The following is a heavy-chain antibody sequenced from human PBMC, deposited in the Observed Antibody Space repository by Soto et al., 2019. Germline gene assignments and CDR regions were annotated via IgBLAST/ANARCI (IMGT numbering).Heavy chain of an antibody. CDR2: INPDSGRT. CDR3: ALSFSQTNIDV. J-gene: IGHJ6*01. CDR1: GYTFTGYY. V-gene: IGHV1-2*02. Sequence: QVQLVQSGPEVGKPGASVKVSSKASGYTFTGYYLHWVRQAPGQGLEWMGYINPDSGRTRYAQKFQGTVTMIRDTSITTAYLELSSLKYDDSAIFYCALSFSQTNIDVWGQGTTVIVSS.